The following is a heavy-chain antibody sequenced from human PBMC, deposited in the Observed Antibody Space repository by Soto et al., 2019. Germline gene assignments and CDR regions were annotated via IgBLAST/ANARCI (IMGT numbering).Heavy chain of an antibody. J-gene: IGHJ5*02. D-gene: IGHD3-10*01. Sequence: GGSLRLSCAASGFTFSSYEINWVRQAPGKGLEWVSYISISGSTIYYADSVKGRFTISRDNAKNSLYLQMNSLRAEDTAVYYCARARGIGINWFDPWGQGTLVTVSS. V-gene: IGHV3-48*03. CDR1: GFTFSSYE. CDR3: ARARGIGINWFDP. CDR2: ISISGSTI.